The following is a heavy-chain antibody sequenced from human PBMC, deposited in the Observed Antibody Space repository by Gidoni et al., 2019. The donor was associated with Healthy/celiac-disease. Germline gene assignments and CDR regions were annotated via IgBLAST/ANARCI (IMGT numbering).Heavy chain of an antibody. D-gene: IGHD1-26*01. CDR3: ASDMVGATNWFDP. Sequence: EVQLVESGGGLVQPGGSMRLCCEASGFTFSSYSMHWVRQAPGKGLEWVSYISSSSSTIYYADSVKGRFTISRDNSKNSLYLQMNSLRAEDTAVYYCASDMVGATNWFDPWGQGTLVTVSS. CDR2: ISSSSSTI. CDR1: GFTFSSYS. J-gene: IGHJ5*02. V-gene: IGHV3-48*01.